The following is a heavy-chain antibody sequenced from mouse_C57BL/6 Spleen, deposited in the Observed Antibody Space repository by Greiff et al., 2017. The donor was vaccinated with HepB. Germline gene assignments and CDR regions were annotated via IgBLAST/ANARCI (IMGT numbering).Heavy chain of an antibody. J-gene: IGHJ4*01. CDR1: GFTFSDYG. Sequence: EVNLVESGGGLVKPGGSLKLSCAASGFTFSDYGMHWVRQAPEKGLEWVAYISSGSSTIYYADTVKGRFTISRDNAKNTLLLQMTSLRSEDTAMYYCARERDGAMDYWGQGTSVTVSS. V-gene: IGHV5-17*01. CDR2: ISSGSSTI. CDR3: ARERDGAMDY. D-gene: IGHD3-3*01.